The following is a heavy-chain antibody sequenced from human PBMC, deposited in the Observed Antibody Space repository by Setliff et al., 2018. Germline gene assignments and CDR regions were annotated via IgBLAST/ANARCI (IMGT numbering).Heavy chain of an antibody. D-gene: IGHD3-3*01. Sequence: ASVKVSCKASGYAFTGYYIHWVRQAPGQGLEWMGRINPNSGGTNYAQKFQGRVTMTRDTPISTAYMELSSLRFEDTAVYYCARATLTIFGVVTPFDYWGQGTLVTVSS. V-gene: IGHV1-2*06. CDR1: GYAFTGYY. CDR3: ARATLTIFGVVTPFDY. J-gene: IGHJ4*02. CDR2: INPNSGGT.